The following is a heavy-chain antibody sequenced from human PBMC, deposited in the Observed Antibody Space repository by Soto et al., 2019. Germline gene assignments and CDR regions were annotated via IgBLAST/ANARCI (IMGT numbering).Heavy chain of an antibody. CDR2: VSGSGGHT. CDR3: ASDRREVVPDTGFNF. J-gene: IGHJ4*02. CDR1: VFAFSSFA. D-gene: IGHD2-2*01. V-gene: IGHV3-23*01. Sequence: EVQLLESGGGLIQPGGSLRLSCTASVFAFSSFAMSWVRQSPGKGLEWVSGVSGSGGHTYYADSVKGRFTISRDNSKNTLYVQMTSLRAEDKAVYYCASDRREVVPDTGFNFWGQGTLVTVSS.